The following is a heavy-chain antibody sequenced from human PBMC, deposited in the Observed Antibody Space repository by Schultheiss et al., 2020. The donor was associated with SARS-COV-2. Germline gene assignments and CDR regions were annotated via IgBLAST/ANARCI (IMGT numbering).Heavy chain of an antibody. CDR1: GGSISSGSYY. CDR3: ARDTAAAGTSNY. CDR2: IYTSGST. Sequence: SETLSLTCTVSGGSISSGSYYWSWIRQPAGKGLEWNGRIYTSGSTNYNPSLKSRVTISVDTSKNQFSLKLSSVTAADTAVYYCARDTAAAGTSNYWGQGTLVTVSS. V-gene: IGHV4-61*02. D-gene: IGHD6-13*01. J-gene: IGHJ4*02.